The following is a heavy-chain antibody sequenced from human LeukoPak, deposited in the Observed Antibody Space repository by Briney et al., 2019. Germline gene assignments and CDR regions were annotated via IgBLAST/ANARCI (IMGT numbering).Heavy chain of an antibody. CDR1: GFTVSSNY. D-gene: IGHD5-24*01. Sequence: GGSLRLSCAASGFTVSSNYMSWVRQAPGKGLEWVSVIYSGGSTYYADSVKGRFTISRDNSKNTLYLQMNSLRAEDTAVYYCARDPRRDGYNYYFYSLDVWGQGTTVTVSS. J-gene: IGHJ6*02. V-gene: IGHV3-53*01. CDR2: IYSGGST. CDR3: ARDPRRDGYNYYFYSLDV.